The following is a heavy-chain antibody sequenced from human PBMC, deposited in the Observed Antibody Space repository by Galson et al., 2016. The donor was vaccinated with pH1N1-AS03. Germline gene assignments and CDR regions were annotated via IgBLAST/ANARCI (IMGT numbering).Heavy chain of an antibody. CDR3: VLGAREAAAGFFDY. V-gene: IGHV2-5*02. CDR2: LYWDGDK. Sequence: PALVKPTQTLMLTCSFSGFSLTATGEGVGWIRQSPGKPLEWLALLYWDGDKRFRPSLQNRLTIRKDTSKKEVIFTVTDMDTADSATYYCVLGAREAAAGFFDYWGQGTRVTVSS. CDR1: GFSLTATGEG. D-gene: IGHD6-13*01. J-gene: IGHJ4*02.